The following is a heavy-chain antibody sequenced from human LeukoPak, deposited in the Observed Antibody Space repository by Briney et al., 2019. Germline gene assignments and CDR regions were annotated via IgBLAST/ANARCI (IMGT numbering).Heavy chain of an antibody. CDR3: SRGRRSPDS. CDR1: GFTFGDYA. J-gene: IGHJ5*01. V-gene: IGHV3-49*03. Sequence: GGSLRLSCTTSGFTFGDYAMSWFRQAPGKGLEWVGFIRSKAYGGTTECAASLKGRITISRDDSKTIAYLQMSSLKTEDTAVYYCSRGRRSPDSWGQGTLVTVSS. CDR2: IRSKAYGGTT. D-gene: IGHD5-24*01.